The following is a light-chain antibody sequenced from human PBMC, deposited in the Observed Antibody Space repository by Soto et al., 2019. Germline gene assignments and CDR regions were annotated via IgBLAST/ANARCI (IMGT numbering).Light chain of an antibody. V-gene: IGLV1-40*01. CDR3: QSYDTSLSAVV. CDR2: GYY. CDR1: SSNIGAGYD. Sequence: QSVLTQPPAVSGAPGQRVTISCTGSSSNIGAGYDVNWYQQFPGTAPKLLIYGYYNRPSGVPDRFSGSKSGTSASLAITGLQAEDEADYYCQSYDTSLSAVVFGGGTKLTVL. J-gene: IGLJ2*01.